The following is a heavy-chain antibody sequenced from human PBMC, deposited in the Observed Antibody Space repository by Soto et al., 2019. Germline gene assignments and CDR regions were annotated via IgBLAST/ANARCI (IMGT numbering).Heavy chain of an antibody. CDR3: AKDSSYSSGWYNY. CDR1: GFTFSSYG. CDR2: ISYDGSNK. V-gene: IGHV3-30*18. D-gene: IGHD6-19*01. Sequence: PGGSLRLSCAASGFTFSSYGMHWVRQAPGKGLEWVAVISYDGSNKYYVDSVKGRFTISRDNSKNTLYLQMNSLRAEDTAVYYCAKDSSYSSGWYNYWGQGTLVTVSS. J-gene: IGHJ4*02.